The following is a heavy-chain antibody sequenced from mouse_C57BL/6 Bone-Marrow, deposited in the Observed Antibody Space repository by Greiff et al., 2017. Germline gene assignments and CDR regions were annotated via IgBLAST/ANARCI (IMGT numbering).Heavy chain of an antibody. CDR1: GFTFSSYA. CDR3: ARDNDYDEVYYAMDY. D-gene: IGHD2-4*01. J-gene: IGHJ4*01. CDR2: ISDGGSYT. Sequence: DVKLVESGGGLVKPGGSLKLSCAASGFTFSSYAMSWVRQTPEKRLEWVATISDGGSYTYYPDNVKGRFTISRDNAKNNLYLQMSHLKSEDTAMYYCARDNDYDEVYYAMDYWGQGTSVTVSS. V-gene: IGHV5-4*01.